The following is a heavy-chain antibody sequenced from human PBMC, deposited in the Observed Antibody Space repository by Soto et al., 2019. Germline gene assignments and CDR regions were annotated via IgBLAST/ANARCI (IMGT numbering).Heavy chain of an antibody. V-gene: IGHV3-33*01. J-gene: IGHJ6*02. Sequence: PGGSLRLSCAASGFTFSSYGMHWVRQAPGKGLEWVAVIWYDGSNKYYADSVKGRFTISRDNSKNTLYLQMNSLRAEDTAVYYCARDTSAAVLSSSSYYYGMDVWGQGTTVTVSS. D-gene: IGHD6-6*01. CDR3: ARDTSAAVLSSSSYYYGMDV. CDR1: GFTFSSYG. CDR2: IWYDGSNK.